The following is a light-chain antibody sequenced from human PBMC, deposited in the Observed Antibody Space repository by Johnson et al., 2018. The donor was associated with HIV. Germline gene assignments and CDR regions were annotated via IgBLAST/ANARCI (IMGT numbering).Light chain of an antibody. Sequence: QSVLTQPPSLSAAPGQRVSISCSGTSSNIENYFVSWYQQLPGAAPRLLIYEDNKRPSGIPDRFSGSKSGASATLGITGLQTGDEADYYCGVWDASLSPHYVFGTGTTVIVL. CDR1: SSNIENYF. CDR2: EDN. V-gene: IGLV1-51*02. J-gene: IGLJ1*01. CDR3: GVWDASLSPHYV.